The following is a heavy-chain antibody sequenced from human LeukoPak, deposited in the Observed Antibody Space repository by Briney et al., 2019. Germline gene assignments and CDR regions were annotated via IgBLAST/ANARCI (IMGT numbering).Heavy chain of an antibody. D-gene: IGHD6-19*01. CDR1: GFTLSSYG. Sequence: GGSLRLSCAASGFTLSSYGMHWVRQAPGKGLEWVAVIWYDGSNKYYADSVKGRFTISRDNSKNTLYLQMNSLRAEDTAVYYCARDLPPYSSGWYVYYWGQGTLVTVSS. J-gene: IGHJ4*02. CDR2: IWYDGSNK. V-gene: IGHV3-33*01. CDR3: ARDLPPYSSGWYVYY.